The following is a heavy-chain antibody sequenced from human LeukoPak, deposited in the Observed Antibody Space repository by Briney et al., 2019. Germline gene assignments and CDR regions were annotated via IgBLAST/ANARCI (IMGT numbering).Heavy chain of an antibody. CDR2: ISSSSSYI. D-gene: IGHD3-22*01. CDR3: ARETRGHYYDSSGPDH. CDR1: GFTFSSYS. V-gene: IGHV3-21*01. Sequence: GGSLRLSCAASGFTFSSYSMNWVRQAPGKGLEWVSSISSSSSYIYYADSVKGRFTISRDNAKNSLYLQMNSLRVEDMGVYYCARETRGHYYDSSGPDHWGQGTLVTVSS. J-gene: IGHJ5*02.